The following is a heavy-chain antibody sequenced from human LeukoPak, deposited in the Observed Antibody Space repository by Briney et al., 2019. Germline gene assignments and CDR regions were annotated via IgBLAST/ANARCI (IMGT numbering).Heavy chain of an antibody. V-gene: IGHV3-7*01. Sequence: GGSLRLSCAASGFTFSSYSMNWVRQAPGQGLEWVANIKQDGSEKAYVDSVTGRFTISTDNAKNTLYLQMNSLRAEDTAVYYCARDLQTYPFDYWGQGTLVTVSS. CDR3: ARDLQTYPFDY. D-gene: IGHD5-24*01. J-gene: IGHJ4*02. CDR2: IKQDGSEK. CDR1: GFTFSSYS.